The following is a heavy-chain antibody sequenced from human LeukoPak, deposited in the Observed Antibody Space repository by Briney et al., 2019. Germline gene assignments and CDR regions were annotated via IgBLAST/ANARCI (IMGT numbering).Heavy chain of an antibody. Sequence: SETLSLTCTVSGGSISSSSDYWGWIRHPPGKGLEWIGSIFYSGSTYYNPPLKSRVTISVDTSTNQFSLKRSSVTAADTAVYYCARDDVRGFSWGQGTLVTVSS. V-gene: IGHV4-39*02. CDR3: ARDDVRGFS. J-gene: IGHJ5*02. CDR1: GGSISSSSDY. CDR2: IFYSGST.